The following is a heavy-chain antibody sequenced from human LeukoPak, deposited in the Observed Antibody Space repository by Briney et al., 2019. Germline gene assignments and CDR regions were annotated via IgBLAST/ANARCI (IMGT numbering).Heavy chain of an antibody. V-gene: IGHV4-39*07. CDR2: IYYSGSS. J-gene: IGHJ4*02. D-gene: IGHD2-8*01. CDR3: ARGRVYAMDY. CDR1: GGSISSSSYF. Sequence: SETLFLTCTVSGGSISSSSYFWGWIRQPPEKGLEWIGSIYYSGSSYYNPSLKSRVTISVDTSKNQFSLKLSSVTAADTAVYYCARGRVYAMDYWGQGTLVTVSS.